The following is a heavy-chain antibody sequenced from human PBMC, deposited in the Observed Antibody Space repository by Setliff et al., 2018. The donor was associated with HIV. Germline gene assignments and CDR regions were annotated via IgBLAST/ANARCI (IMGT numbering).Heavy chain of an antibody. CDR3: ARYSTLTTNFDY. Sequence: PSETLSLTCNVSGASISSYYWTWIRQSPGNRLEWLGYITDSGNTNYNPSLRRRVTISADTSKNQVSLRLRSVTAADTAVYYCARYSTLTTNFDYWGQGTLVTVSS. CDR1: GASISSYY. J-gene: IGHJ4*02. CDR2: ITDSGNT. V-gene: IGHV4-59*01. D-gene: IGHD4-17*01.